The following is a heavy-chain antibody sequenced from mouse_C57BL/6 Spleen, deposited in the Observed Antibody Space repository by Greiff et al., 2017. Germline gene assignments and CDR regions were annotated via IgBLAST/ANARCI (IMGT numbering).Heavy chain of an antibody. CDR3: ARGNWDYAMDY. Sequence: EVKLQQSGPELVKPGASVKIPCKASGYTFTYYNMDWVKQSNGKSLEWIGDINPNNGGTIYNQKFKGKATLTVDKSSSTAYMELRSLTSEDTAVYYCARGNWDYAMDYWGQGTSVTVSS. CDR2: INPNNGGT. J-gene: IGHJ4*01. CDR1: GYTFTYYN. V-gene: IGHV1-18*01. D-gene: IGHD4-1*01.